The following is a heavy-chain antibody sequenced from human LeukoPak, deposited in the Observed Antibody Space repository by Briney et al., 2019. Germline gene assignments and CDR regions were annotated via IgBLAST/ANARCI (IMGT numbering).Heavy chain of an antibody. J-gene: IGHJ4*02. CDR3: ASNIAAALRRDY. V-gene: IGHV3-30*19. D-gene: IGHD6-13*01. CDR1: GFTFSSYG. CDR2: IWYDGSLK. Sequence: PGRSLRLSCAASGFTFSSYGMHWVRQAPGKGLEWVAVIWYDGSLKYYADSVKGRFTISRDNSKNTLYLQMNSLRAEDTAVYYCASNIAAALRRDYWGQGTLVTVSS.